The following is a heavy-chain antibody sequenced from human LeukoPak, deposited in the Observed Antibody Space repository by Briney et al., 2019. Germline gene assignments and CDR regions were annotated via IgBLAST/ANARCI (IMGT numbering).Heavy chain of an antibody. V-gene: IGHV3-33*01. CDR2: IWYDGHNK. D-gene: IGHD2-2*01. Sequence: GGSLRLSCVASGFSFSKYGMHWVRQAPGKGLQWLAIIWYDGHNKYYADSVKGRFTISRDNSKNTLFLEMNDLKAEDTAVYYCARVSLQLMLFDIWGQGTMVTVSS. CDR3: ARVSLQLMLFDI. CDR1: GFSFSKYG. J-gene: IGHJ3*02.